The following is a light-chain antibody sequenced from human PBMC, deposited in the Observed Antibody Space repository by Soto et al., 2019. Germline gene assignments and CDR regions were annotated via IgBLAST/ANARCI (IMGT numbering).Light chain of an antibody. J-gene: IGKJ2*01. V-gene: IGKV3-20*01. CDR2: GAS. CDR3: QQYGSSPYT. Sequence: EIVLTQSQGILSLSPGERATLSCRASQSVSSSYLAGYQQKPGQAHRLLIYGASSRATGIPDRFSGSGSGTDFTLTIRRLEPEDFAVYYCQQYGSSPYTFGQGTKLEIK. CDR1: QSVSSSY.